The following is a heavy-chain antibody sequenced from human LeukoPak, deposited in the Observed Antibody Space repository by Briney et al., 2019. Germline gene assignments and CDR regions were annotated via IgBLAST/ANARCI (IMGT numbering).Heavy chain of an antibody. D-gene: IGHD1-26*01. Sequence: GASVKVSCKASGGTFSSYAISWVRQAPGQGLEWMGRIIPTFGTANYAQKFQGRVTITTDESTSTAYMELSSLRSEDTAVYYCARAPYSGSYHEAFDIWGQGTMVTVSS. J-gene: IGHJ3*02. CDR2: IIPTFGTA. V-gene: IGHV1-69*05. CDR1: GGTFSSYA. CDR3: ARAPYSGSYHEAFDI.